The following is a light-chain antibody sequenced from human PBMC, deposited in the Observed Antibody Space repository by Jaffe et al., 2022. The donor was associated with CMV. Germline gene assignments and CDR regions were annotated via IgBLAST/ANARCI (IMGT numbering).Light chain of an antibody. Sequence: ENVLTQSPGTLSLSPGERATLSCRASQSVSSTSLAWYQQKPGQAPRLLIYGASNRATGIPDRFSGRGSGTDFTLTISRLEPEDFAVYYCQQYGSPRTFGQGTKVEFK. CDR2: GAS. CDR1: QSVSSTS. V-gene: IGKV3-20*01. CDR3: QQYGSPRT. J-gene: IGKJ1*01.